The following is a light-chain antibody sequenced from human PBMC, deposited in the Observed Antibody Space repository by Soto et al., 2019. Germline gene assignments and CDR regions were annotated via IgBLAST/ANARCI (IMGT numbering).Light chain of an antibody. CDR2: YDD. J-gene: IGLJ1*01. V-gene: IGLV1-36*01. CDR3: AAWDDSLNGRV. Sequence: SCSGSSSNIGNNAVNWYQQLPGKAPKLLIYYDDLLPSGVSDRFSGSKSGTSASLAISGLQSEDEADYYCAAWDDSLNGRVFGTGTKVTVL. CDR1: SSNIGNNA.